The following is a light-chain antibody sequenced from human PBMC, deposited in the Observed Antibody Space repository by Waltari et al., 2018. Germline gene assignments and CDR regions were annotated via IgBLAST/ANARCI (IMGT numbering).Light chain of an antibody. CDR3: QQYYSAPLT. J-gene: IGKJ4*01. CDR1: TTVLYRSNNKNY. CDR2: WAG. Sequence: DIVMTQSPDSLAVSLGERAPLNCKYSTTVLYRSNNKNYLAWYQQKPGQPPKLLIHWAGIRESGVPDRFSGSGSGTDFSLTISSLQAEDVAVYYCQQYYSAPLTFGGGTKVDIK. V-gene: IGKV4-1*01.